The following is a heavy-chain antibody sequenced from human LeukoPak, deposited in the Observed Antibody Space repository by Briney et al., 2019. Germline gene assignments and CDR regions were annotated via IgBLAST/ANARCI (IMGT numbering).Heavy chain of an antibody. CDR1: GFTFKNYW. D-gene: IGHD2-15*01. CDR2: INDDGSST. Sequence: GGSLRLSCAASGFTFKNYWMHWVRQAPGKGRVWVSRINDDGSSTSYADSVKGRFTISRDDAKNTLYLQMNSLRAEDTAVHYCVRGGASTWSWGQGTLVTVSS. V-gene: IGHV3-74*01. CDR3: VRGGASTWS. J-gene: IGHJ5*02.